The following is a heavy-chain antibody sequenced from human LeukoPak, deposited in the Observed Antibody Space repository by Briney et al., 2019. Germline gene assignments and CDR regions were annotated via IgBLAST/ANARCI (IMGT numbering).Heavy chain of an antibody. Sequence: PGRSLRLSCAASGFTFSSYGMHWVRQAPGKGLEWVAVISYDGSNKYYADSVKGRFTISRDNSKNTLYLQMNSLRAEDTAVYYCAKHLGGLPFWGQGTLVTVSS. D-gene: IGHD6-25*01. CDR3: AKHLGGLPF. CDR2: ISYDGSNK. V-gene: IGHV3-30*18. J-gene: IGHJ4*02. CDR1: GFTFSSYG.